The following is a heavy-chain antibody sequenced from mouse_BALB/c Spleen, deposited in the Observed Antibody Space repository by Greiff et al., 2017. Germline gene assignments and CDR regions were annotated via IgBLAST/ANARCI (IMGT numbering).Heavy chain of an antibody. D-gene: IGHD2-1*01. Sequence: VQLQQSGPGLVKPSQSLSLTCTVTGYSITSDYAWNWIRQFPGNKLEWMGYISYSGSTSYNPSLKSRISITRDTSKNQFFLQLNSVTTEDTATYYCARRDGNYADYWGQGTTLTVSS. J-gene: IGHJ2*01. CDR2: ISYSGST. CDR3: ARRDGNYADY. CDR1: GYSITSDYA. V-gene: IGHV3-2*02.